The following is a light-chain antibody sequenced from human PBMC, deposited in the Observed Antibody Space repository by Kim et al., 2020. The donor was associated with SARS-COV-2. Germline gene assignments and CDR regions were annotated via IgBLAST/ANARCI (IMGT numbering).Light chain of an antibody. CDR1: QSVSSY. J-gene: IGKJ4*01. CDR2: EAS. Sequence: EIVLTQSPATLSLSPGERATLSCRASQSVSSYLAWYQQKPGQAPRLLIYEASNRATGIPARFSGSGSGTDFTLTISSLEPEDFAVYYCQQRSNWPPRTFGGGTKVDIK. CDR3: QQRSNWPPRT. V-gene: IGKV3-11*01.